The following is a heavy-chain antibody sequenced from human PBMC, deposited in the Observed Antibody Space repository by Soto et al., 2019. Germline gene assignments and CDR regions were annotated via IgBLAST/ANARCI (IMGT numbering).Heavy chain of an antibody. CDR3: ARAVGYCSSNSCYYYFDY. J-gene: IGHJ4*02. CDR2: IYHSGST. CDR1: GGSISSGGYS. V-gene: IGHV4-30-2*01. D-gene: IGHD2-2*01. Sequence: SETLSLTCAVSGGSISSGGYSWSWIRQPPGKGLEWIGYIYHSGSTYYNPSLKSRVTISVDRSKNQFSLKLSSVTAADTAVYYCARAVGYCSSNSCYYYFDYWGQGTLVTVSS.